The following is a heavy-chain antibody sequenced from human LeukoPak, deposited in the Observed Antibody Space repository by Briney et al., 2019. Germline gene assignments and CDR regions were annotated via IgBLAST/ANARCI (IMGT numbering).Heavy chain of an antibody. CDR3: ARRGYCSSTSCRTFDY. J-gene: IGHJ4*02. CDR1: GGSISSSSYY. V-gene: IGHV4-39*01. D-gene: IGHD2-2*01. Sequence: PSETLSLTCTVSGGSISSSSYYWGWIRQPPGKGLEWIGSIYYSGSTYYNPSLKSRVTISVDTSKNQLSLKLSSVTAADTAVYYCARRGYCSSTSCRTFDYWGQGTLVTVSS. CDR2: IYYSGST.